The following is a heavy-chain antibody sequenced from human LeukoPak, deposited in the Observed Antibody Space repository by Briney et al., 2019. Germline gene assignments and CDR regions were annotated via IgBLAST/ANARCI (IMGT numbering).Heavy chain of an antibody. CDR3: ARTLGYYDSSGYRRGWYFDY. CDR2: IYPGDSDT. Sequence: GESLKISCKGSGYSFTSYWIGWVRQMPGKGLEWMGIIYPGDSDTRYSPSFQGQVTISADKSISTAYLQWSSLKASDTAMYYCARTLGYYDSSGYRRGWYFDYWGQGTLDTVSS. V-gene: IGHV5-51*01. J-gene: IGHJ4*02. D-gene: IGHD3-22*01. CDR1: GYSFTSYW.